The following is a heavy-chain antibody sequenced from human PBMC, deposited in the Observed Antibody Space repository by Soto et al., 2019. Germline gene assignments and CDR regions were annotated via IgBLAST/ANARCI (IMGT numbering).Heavy chain of an antibody. J-gene: IGHJ4*02. V-gene: IGHV4-39*01. D-gene: IGHD3-16*01. CDR1: GGSISSSSYY. CDR3: ARKPSLFTWFAY. Sequence: QLQLQESGPGLVKPAETLSLTCSVSGGSISSSSYYWDWIRQPPGKGLEWIASMYYSGSAYYNPSLKSPGTLSVDTSKNQFSLKLNSVTAADTAVYYCARKPSLFTWFAYWGQGTLVTVSS. CDR2: MYYSGSA.